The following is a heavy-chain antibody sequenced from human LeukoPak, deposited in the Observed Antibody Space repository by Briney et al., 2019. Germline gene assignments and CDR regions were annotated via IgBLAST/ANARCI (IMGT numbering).Heavy chain of an antibody. V-gene: IGHV4-4*02. CDR2: IYHSGST. D-gene: IGHD3-9*01. Sequence: SGTLSLTCTVSGCSISSSNWWSWLGQPPGTGLEWIGEIYHSGSTNYNPSLKSRVTISVDKSKNQFSLKLSSVTAADTAVYYCARDRFYDILTGYYIPFDYWGQGTLVTVSS. CDR1: GCSISSSNW. J-gene: IGHJ4*02. CDR3: ARDRFYDILTGYYIPFDY.